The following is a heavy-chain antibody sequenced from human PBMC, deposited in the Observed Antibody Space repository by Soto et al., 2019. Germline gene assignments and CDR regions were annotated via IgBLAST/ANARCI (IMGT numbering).Heavy chain of an antibody. Sequence: QVQLVESGGGVVQPGRSLRLSCAASGFTFSAYGMHWVRQAPGKGLEWVAVIWDDGVKKYYEDSVKGRFTISRDNSDNTLFLQMNSLTADDSAVYYCVRGGRKAGAFDMWGQGTTVTVSS. D-gene: IGHD1-26*01. V-gene: IGHV3-33*01. J-gene: IGHJ3*02. CDR2: IWDDGVKK. CDR3: VRGGRKAGAFDM. CDR1: GFTFSAYG.